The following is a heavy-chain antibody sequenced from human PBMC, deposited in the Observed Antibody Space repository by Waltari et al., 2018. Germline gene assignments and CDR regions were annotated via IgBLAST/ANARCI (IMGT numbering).Heavy chain of an antibody. D-gene: IGHD1-1*01. CDR1: GFTFSSYS. J-gene: IGHJ4*02. Sequence: EVQLVESGGGLVKPGGSLRLSCAASGFTFSSYSMNWVRQAPGKGLEGVSSISSSSSYIYYADSVKGRFTISRDNAKNSLYLQMNSRRAEDTAVYYCASAITGTNVDYWGQGTLVTVSS. CDR3: ASAITGTNVDY. V-gene: IGHV3-21*01. CDR2: ISSSSSYI.